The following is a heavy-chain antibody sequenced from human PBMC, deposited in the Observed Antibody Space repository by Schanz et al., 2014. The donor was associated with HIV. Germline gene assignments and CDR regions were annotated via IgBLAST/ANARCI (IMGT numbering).Heavy chain of an antibody. CDR2: IDDSGST. Sequence: QVQLQQWGAGLLKPSETLSLTCAVYGGSFSGNYWTWVRQSPGKGLQWIGEIDDSGSTNYEPSLKSRIAISVETSKRQFSLRMTSVSAADTGVYFCARSEVAFSGDDSLGLWSMVAAAGPLDFWGQGLLVTVSS. CDR3: ARSEVAFSGDDSLGLWSMVAAAGPLDF. V-gene: IGHV4-34*01. D-gene: IGHD6-25*01. J-gene: IGHJ4*02. CDR1: GGSFSGNY.